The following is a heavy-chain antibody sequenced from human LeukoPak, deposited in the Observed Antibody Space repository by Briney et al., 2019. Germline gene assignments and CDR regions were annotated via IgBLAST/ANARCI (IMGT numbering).Heavy chain of an antibody. D-gene: IGHD1-26*01. CDR2: ISYVGSNK. CDR1: GFTFSSYA. Sequence: GGSLRLSCAASGFTFSSYAMHWVRQAPGKGLEWVAVISYVGSNKYYADSVKGRFTISRDNSKNTLYLQMNSLRAEDTAVYYCARDGGSYDFGYWGQGTLVTVSS. J-gene: IGHJ4*02. CDR3: ARDGGSYDFGY. V-gene: IGHV3-30-3*01.